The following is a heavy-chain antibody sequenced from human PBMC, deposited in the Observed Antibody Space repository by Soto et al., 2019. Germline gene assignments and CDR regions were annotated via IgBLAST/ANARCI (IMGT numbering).Heavy chain of an antibody. CDR3: AKSPQYCSGGICHLDY. Sequence: GGSLRLSCAASGFTFTNCAMNWVRQDPGKGLEWVSAISRSGSGTYYADSVKGRFTVSRDNSRDTLYLQMISLRAEDTAVYYCAKSPQYCSGGICHLDYWGLGTLVTVSS. D-gene: IGHD2-15*01. CDR1: GFTFTNCA. V-gene: IGHV3-23*01. J-gene: IGHJ4*02. CDR2: ISRSGSGT.